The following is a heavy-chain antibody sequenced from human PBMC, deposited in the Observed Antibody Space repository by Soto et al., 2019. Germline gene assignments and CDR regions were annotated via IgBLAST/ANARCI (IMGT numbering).Heavy chain of an antibody. Sequence: RKNAVKGLEWIGRIYSSGGTNYNPSLTGRVTMSLDTSKNQFSLKLSSVTAADTAVYYCARGPRRTNDVCSLGNSGQAPLVTRSS. CDR3: ARGPRRTNDVCSLGN. CDR2: IYSSGGT. J-gene: IGHJ4*02. D-gene: IGHD2-8*01. V-gene: IGHV4-4*07.